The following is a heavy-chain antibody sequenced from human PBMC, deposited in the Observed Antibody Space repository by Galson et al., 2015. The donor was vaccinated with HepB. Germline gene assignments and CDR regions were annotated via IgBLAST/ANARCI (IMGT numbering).Heavy chain of an antibody. J-gene: IGHJ6*02. Sequence: SVKVSCKASGGTFSSYAISWVRQAPGQGLEWMGGIIPIFGIANYAQKFQGRVTITADESTSTAYMELSSLRSEDTAVYYCASSPSHDYGDYSPEDYYYGMDVWGQGTTVTVSS. CDR2: IIPIFGIA. V-gene: IGHV1-69*13. D-gene: IGHD4-17*01. CDR3: ASSPSHDYGDYSPEDYYYGMDV. CDR1: GGTFSSYA.